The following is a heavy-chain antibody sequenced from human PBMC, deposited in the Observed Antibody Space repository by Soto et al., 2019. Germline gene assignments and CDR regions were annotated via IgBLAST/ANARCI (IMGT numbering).Heavy chain of an antibody. J-gene: IGHJ4*02. CDR2: INPSNST. D-gene: IGHD2-15*01. CDR1: GYTFTSYY. CDR3: ATVYCSCGSCYSIDY. Sequence: QVQLVQSGAEVKKPGASVKVSCKASGYTFTSYYMHWVRQAPGQGLEWMGIINPSNSTSYAQKFRGRVTMTRDTSPSTVYRELSSLRSEDTAVYYCATVYCSCGSCYSIDYWGQGTLVTVSS. V-gene: IGHV1-46*03.